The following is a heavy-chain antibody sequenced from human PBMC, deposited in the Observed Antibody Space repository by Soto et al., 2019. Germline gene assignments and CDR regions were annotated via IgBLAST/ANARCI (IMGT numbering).Heavy chain of an antibody. CDR3: ARKGGRYSSSWYYFQH. V-gene: IGHV3-23*01. Sequence: GGSLRLSCAASGFTFSSYAMSWVRQAPGKGLEWVSAISGSGGSTYYADSVKGRFTISRDNSKNTLYLQMNSLRAEDTAVYYCARKGGRYSSSWYYFQHWGQGTLVTVSS. CDR2: ISGSGGST. CDR1: GFTFSSYA. J-gene: IGHJ1*01. D-gene: IGHD6-13*01.